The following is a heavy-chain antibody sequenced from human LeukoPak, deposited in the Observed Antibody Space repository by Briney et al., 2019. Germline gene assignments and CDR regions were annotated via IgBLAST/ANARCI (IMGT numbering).Heavy chain of an antibody. CDR1: GFTFSSYD. J-gene: IGHJ4*02. D-gene: IGHD6-6*01. CDR2: ISGSGGST. CDR3: ATEYTSSGLDY. Sequence: PGGSLRLSCAASGFTFSSYDAMWVRQAPGKGLEGVSAISGSGGSTYYADSVKGRFTISRDNSKNTLYLQMNSLRAEDTALYYCATEYTSSGLDYRGQGTLVTVSS. V-gene: IGHV3-23*01.